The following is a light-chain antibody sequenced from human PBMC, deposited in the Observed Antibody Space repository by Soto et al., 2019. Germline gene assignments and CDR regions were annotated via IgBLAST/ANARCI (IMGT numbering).Light chain of an antibody. Sequence: QSALTQPASVSGSPGQSITISCTGTSNDIGGYDYVSWYQQHPGKVPKLLIYEVTHRPSGVSNRFSGSKSGDTASLTITGLQAEDEADYFCSSYSTASPYVFGRGTKLTVL. CDR2: EVT. CDR3: SSYSTASPYV. CDR1: SNDIGGYDY. V-gene: IGLV2-14*01. J-gene: IGLJ1*01.